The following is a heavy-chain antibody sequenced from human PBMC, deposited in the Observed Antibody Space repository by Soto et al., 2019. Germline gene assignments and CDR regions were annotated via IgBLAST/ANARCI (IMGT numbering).Heavy chain of an antibody. Sequence: QLQLQESGSGLVKPSQTLSLTCAVSGGSISSGGYSWSWIRQPPGKGLEWIGYIYHSGSTYFNPSLKSRVTISVDRSKNQCSLKLSSVTAADTAVYYCARSYGSGSYPFDYWGQGTLVTVSS. D-gene: IGHD3-10*01. CDR3: ARSYGSGSYPFDY. CDR2: IYHSGST. J-gene: IGHJ4*02. V-gene: IGHV4-30-2*01. CDR1: GGSISSGGYS.